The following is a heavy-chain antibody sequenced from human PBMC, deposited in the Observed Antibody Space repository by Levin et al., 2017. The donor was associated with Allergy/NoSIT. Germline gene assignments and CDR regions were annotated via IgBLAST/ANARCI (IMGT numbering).Heavy chain of an antibody. J-gene: IGHJ4*02. Sequence: NPGGSLRLSCIVSAGSISNINNYWVWVRQPPGKGLEWVGSIHYSGRTYYNPSLRSRVTIFVDTSKNQFSVRMNSVTAADTAVYFCARQDGSGSYLGYWGQGTLVTVSS. CDR2: IHYSGRT. CDR1: AGSISNINNY. CDR3: ARQDGSGSYLGY. D-gene: IGHD1-26*01. V-gene: IGHV4-39*01.